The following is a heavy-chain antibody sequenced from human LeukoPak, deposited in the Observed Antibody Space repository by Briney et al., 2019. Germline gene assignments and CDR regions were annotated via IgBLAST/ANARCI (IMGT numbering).Heavy chain of an antibody. J-gene: IGHJ3*02. Sequence: PSQTLSLTCTVSGGSISSGGYYWSWIRQHPGKGLEWIGYIYYSGSTYYNPSLKSRVTISVDTSKNQFSLKLSSVTAADTAVYYCARAQSYRKEPDYYYDSSGYYYPEIWGQGTMVTVSS. CDR2: IYYSGST. CDR1: GGSISSGGYY. D-gene: IGHD3-22*01. CDR3: ARAQSYRKEPDYYYDSSGYYYPEI. V-gene: IGHV4-31*03.